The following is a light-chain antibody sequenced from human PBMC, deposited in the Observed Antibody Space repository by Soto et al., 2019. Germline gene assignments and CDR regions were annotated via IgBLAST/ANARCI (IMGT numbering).Light chain of an antibody. CDR1: QSVNSKF. V-gene: IGKV3-20*01. J-gene: IGKJ1*01. CDR2: GAF. CDR3: QQYGSSPWT. Sequence: EIVLTQSPGTLSLSPGERATLSCRASQSVNSKFFAWYQQKPGQAPRLLIYGAFSRATGIPARFSGSGSGTDFTLTISRLEPEDFAVYYCQQYGSSPWTFGQGTKVEIK.